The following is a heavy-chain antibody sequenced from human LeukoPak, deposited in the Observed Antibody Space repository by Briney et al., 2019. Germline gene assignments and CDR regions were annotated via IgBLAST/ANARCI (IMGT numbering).Heavy chain of an antibody. CDR3: ARHSTPGYSSGWDDLFFDY. V-gene: IGHV4-59*08. CDR2: IYYSGST. CDR1: GGSISSYY. D-gene: IGHD6-19*01. J-gene: IGHJ4*02. Sequence: SETLSLTCTVSGGSISSYYWSWIRQPPGKGLEGIGYIYYSGSTNYNPSLKSRVTISVDTSKNQFSLKLSSVTAADTAVYYCARHSTPGYSSGWDDLFFDYWGQGTLVTVSS.